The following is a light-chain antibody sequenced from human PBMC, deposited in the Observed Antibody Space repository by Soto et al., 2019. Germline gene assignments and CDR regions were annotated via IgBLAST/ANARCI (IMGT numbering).Light chain of an antibody. CDR1: SSNIGSKT. V-gene: IGLV1-44*01. Sequence: QSVLTQPPSASGTPGQRVTISCSGSSSNIGSKTVNWYQQLPGTAPKLLIYSNNQRPSGVPDRSSGSKSGTSASLAISGLQSEDEADYYCAAWDDSLNGWVFGGGTKLTVL. J-gene: IGLJ3*02. CDR2: SNN. CDR3: AAWDDSLNGWV.